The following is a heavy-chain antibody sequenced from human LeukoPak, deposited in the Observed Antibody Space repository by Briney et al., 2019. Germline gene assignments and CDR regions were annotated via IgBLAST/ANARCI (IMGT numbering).Heavy chain of an antibody. CDR2: IYYSGST. CDR1: GGSFSGYY. J-gene: IGHJ2*01. V-gene: IGHV4-39*01. CDR3: ARLSGHGAWYFDL. D-gene: IGHD4-17*01. Sequence: SETLSLTCTVYGGSFSGYYWSWIRQPPGKGLEWIGSIYYSGSTYYNPSLKSRVTISVDTSKNQFSLKLSSVTAADTAVFYCARLSGHGAWYFDLWGRGTLVTVSS.